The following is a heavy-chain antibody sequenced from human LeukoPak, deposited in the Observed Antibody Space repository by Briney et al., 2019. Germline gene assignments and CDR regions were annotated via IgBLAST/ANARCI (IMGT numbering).Heavy chain of an antibody. V-gene: IGHV4-34*01. Sequence: PSGTLSLTCAVYGGSFSGYYWSWIRQPPGKGLEWIGEINHSGSTNYNPSLKSRVTISVDTSKNQFSLKLSSVTAADTAVYYCARGLGLGYDFWSGYGGFDYWGQGTLVTVSS. D-gene: IGHD3-3*01. J-gene: IGHJ4*02. CDR3: ARGLGLGYDFWSGYGGFDY. CDR2: INHSGST. CDR1: GGSFSGYY.